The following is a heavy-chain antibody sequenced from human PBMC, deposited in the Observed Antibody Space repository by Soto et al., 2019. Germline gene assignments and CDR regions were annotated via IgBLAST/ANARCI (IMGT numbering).Heavy chain of an antibody. CDR3: ARPGTLPATTKDAFDI. Sequence: NPWVSXRLSCSASVFTFIIYSINLFRHAPGKGLEFVSSISSSSSYIYYADSVKGRFTIYRYNAKNSLYLQMNSLRAEDTAVHYCARPGTLPATTKDAFDIWGQGTMV. CDR1: VFTFIIYS. J-gene: IGHJ3*02. CDR2: ISSSSSYI. D-gene: IGHD1-7*01. V-gene: IGHV3-21*01.